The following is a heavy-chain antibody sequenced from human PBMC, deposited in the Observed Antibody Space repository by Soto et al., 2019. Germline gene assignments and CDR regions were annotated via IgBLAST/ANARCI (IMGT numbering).Heavy chain of an antibody. CDR3: TRWSDAFGI. D-gene: IGHD2-15*01. CDR1: GFTFSGSA. CDR2: IRSKVNSYAT. J-gene: IGHJ3*02. V-gene: IGHV3-73*01. Sequence: PVGSLRLSCAASGFTFSGSAMHWVRQASGKGLEWVGRIRSKVNSYATEYAASVKGRFTISRDDSKNTAYLQMSSLKTEDTAVYYCTRWSDAFGIWGQGTMVTVSS.